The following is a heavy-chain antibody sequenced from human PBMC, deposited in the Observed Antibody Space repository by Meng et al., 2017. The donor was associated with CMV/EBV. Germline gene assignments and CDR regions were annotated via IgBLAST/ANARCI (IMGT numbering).Heavy chain of an antibody. CDR3: ARVCGGSCFDY. Sequence: VQRGRCGAGVKKPGSSVKVPCKASGGTFSSYAISWVRQAPGQGLEWMGGIIPIFGTANYAQKFQGRVTITADESTSTAYMELSSLRSEDTAVYYCARVCGGSCFDYWGQGTLVTVSS. J-gene: IGHJ4*02. V-gene: IGHV1-69*12. D-gene: IGHD2-15*01. CDR1: GGTFSSYA. CDR2: IIPIFGTA.